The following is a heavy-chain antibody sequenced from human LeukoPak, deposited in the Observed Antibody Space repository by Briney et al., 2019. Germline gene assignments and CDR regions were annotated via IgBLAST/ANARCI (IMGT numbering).Heavy chain of an antibody. Sequence: GGSLRLSCAASGFTVSSNYMSWVRQAPGKGLEWVSVIYSGGSTYYADSVKGRFTISRDNSKNTLYLQMNSLRAEDTAVYYCASSTSQYCSGGSCYHGIDYWGRGTLVTVSS. CDR3: ASSTSQYCSGGSCYHGIDY. CDR2: IYSGGST. D-gene: IGHD2-15*01. J-gene: IGHJ4*02. CDR1: GFTVSSNY. V-gene: IGHV3-53*01.